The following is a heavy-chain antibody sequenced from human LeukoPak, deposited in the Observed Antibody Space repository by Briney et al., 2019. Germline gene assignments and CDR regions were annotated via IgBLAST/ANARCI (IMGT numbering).Heavy chain of an antibody. CDR2: ISSIGVST. V-gene: IGHV3-23*01. J-gene: IGHJ4*02. Sequence: PGGSLRPSCAASGFRLSNYWMHWVRQVPGKGLVWVSTISSIGVSTYYADSVKGRFTISRDNSKNTLYLQMNSLRAEDTAVYYCAKDPGYYDGSGSYYFDYWGQGILVTVSS. CDR3: AKDPGYYDGSGSYYFDY. CDR1: GFRLSNYW. D-gene: IGHD3-10*01.